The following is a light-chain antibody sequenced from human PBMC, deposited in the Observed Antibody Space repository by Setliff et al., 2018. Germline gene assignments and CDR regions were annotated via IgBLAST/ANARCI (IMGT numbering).Light chain of an antibody. V-gene: IGLV2-14*01. CDR2: EVS. Sequence: ALTQPAAVSGSPGQSITISCTGTSSDVGGYNYVSWYQQYPGKAPKLMIYEVSKRPSGVSDRFSGSKSGNTASLTISGLQAEDEADYYCLSYTSKTTHALFGGGTKVTVL. J-gene: IGLJ2*01. CDR3: LSYTSKTTHAL. CDR1: SSDVGGYNY.